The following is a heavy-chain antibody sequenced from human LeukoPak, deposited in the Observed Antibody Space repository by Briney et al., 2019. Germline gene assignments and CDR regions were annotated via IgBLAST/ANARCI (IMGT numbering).Heavy chain of an antibody. V-gene: IGHV4-59*01. CDR2: IYYSRNT. CDR1: GGSISSYY. Sequence: SETLSLTCTVSGGSISSYYWSWVRQPPGKGLEWIGYIYYSRNTNYNPSIKSRITISVDTSKNQFSMKLSSVTAADTAVYYCARAGLRAVAGTFDYWGQGTLVTVSA. D-gene: IGHD6-19*01. CDR3: ARAGLRAVAGTFDY. J-gene: IGHJ4*02.